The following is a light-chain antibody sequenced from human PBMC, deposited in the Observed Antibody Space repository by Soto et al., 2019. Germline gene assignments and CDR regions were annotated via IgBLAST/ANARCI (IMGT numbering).Light chain of an antibody. CDR1: SSDVGLYDY. CDR3: ATWDDSLNGFYV. Sequence: QSALTQPASVSGSPGQSITISCTGTSSDVGLYDYVSWYQQHPGTAPKLLIYRNNQRPSGVPDRFSGSKSGTSASLAISGLRSDDEADYFCATWDDSLNGFYVFGTGTKVTV. V-gene: IGLV1-47*01. J-gene: IGLJ1*01. CDR2: RNN.